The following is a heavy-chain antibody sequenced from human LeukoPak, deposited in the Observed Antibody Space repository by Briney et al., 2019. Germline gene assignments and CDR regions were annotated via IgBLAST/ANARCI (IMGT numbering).Heavy chain of an antibody. CDR3: ARNGYSSSWAPHYFDY. Sequence: GGSLRLSCAASGFTFSTYAMNWVRQAPGKGLEWVSGISGSGVSTYYADSVKGRFTISRHNSENTLYLQMNSLRAEDTAVYYCARNGYSSSWAPHYFDYWGQGTLVTVSS. CDR2: ISGSGVST. CDR1: GFTFSTYA. D-gene: IGHD6-6*01. J-gene: IGHJ4*02. V-gene: IGHV3-23*01.